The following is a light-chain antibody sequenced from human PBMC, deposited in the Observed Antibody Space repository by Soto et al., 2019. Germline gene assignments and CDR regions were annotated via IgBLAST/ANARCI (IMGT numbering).Light chain of an antibody. CDR2: LNSDGSH. CDR1: SGHSSYA. J-gene: IGLJ2*01. CDR3: QTWGTGIHVV. V-gene: IGLV4-69*01. Sequence: QLVLTQSPSASASLGASVKLTCTLSSGHSSYAIAWHQQQPEKGPRYLMKLNSDGSHNKGDGIPDRFSGSSSGAERYLTISSLLSEDEADYYCQTWGTGIHVVFGGGTKVTVL.